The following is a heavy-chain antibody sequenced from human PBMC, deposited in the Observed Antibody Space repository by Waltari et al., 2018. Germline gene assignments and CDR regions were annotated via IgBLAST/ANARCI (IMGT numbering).Heavy chain of an antibody. Sequence: EVQLVESGGGLVQPGGSLRLSCAASGFTFSDYWMNWVRQAPGKGLEWVANIKQDGSEKYYVDSVKGRFTISRDNTKNSLYLQMNSLRAKDTAVYYCARVTRNSPPDYWGQGTLVTVSS. V-gene: IGHV3-7*04. CDR2: IKQDGSEK. J-gene: IGHJ4*02. D-gene: IGHD2-2*01. CDR1: GFTFSDYW. CDR3: ARVTRNSPPDY.